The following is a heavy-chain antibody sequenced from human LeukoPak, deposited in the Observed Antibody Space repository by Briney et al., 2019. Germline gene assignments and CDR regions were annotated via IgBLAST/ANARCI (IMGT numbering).Heavy chain of an antibody. D-gene: IGHD3-22*01. V-gene: IGHV1-2*06. Sequence: ASVMFCCKASGYTFNGYYIDCLRQAPGQWLEWMGRISPNSGGTNYAQKFQGRVTMTRDTSISTAYMDLSSLRSDDTAVYYCTREDDSSGYRPFDIWGQGTMVTVSS. CDR2: ISPNSGGT. J-gene: IGHJ3*02. CDR3: TREDDSSGYRPFDI. CDR1: GYTFNGYY.